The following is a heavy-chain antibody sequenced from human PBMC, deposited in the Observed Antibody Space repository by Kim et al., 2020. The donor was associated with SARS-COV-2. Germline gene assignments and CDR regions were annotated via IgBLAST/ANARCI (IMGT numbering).Heavy chain of an antibody. CDR3: ARLPDYYDSSGLVY. CDR1: GFTFSSYS. V-gene: IGHV3-48*02. Sequence: GGSLRLSCAASGFTFSSYSMNWVRQAPGKGLEWVSYISSSSSTIYYADSVKGRFTISRDNAKNSLYLQMNSLRDEDTAVYYCARLPDYYDSSGLVYWGQGTLVTVSS. D-gene: IGHD3-22*01. J-gene: IGHJ4*02. CDR2: ISSSSSTI.